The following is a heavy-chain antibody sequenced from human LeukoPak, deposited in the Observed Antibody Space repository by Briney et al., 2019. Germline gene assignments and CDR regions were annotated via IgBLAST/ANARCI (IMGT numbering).Heavy chain of an antibody. Sequence: PSETLSLTCTVSGGSISSYYWSWIRQPPGEGLEWIGYIYYSGSTNYNPSLKSRVTISVDTSKNQFSLKLSSVTAADTAVYYCARTDLADAFDIWGQGTMVTVSS. CDR2: IYYSGST. CDR3: ARTDLADAFDI. V-gene: IGHV4-59*01. CDR1: GGSISSYY. J-gene: IGHJ3*02.